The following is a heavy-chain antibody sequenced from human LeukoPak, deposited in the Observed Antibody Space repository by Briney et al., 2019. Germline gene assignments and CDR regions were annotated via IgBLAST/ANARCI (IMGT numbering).Heavy chain of an antibody. D-gene: IGHD2-8*02. CDR1: GYTFSDYY. CDR3: ARQNTGQLDY. Sequence: ASVKVSCKASGYTFSDYYMHWVRQAPGQGLEWTGWINPKSGDTKYAQKFQARVTMTRDTSITTTYIEVSRLSSDDTAVYYCARQNTGQLDYWGQGTLVTVSS. J-gene: IGHJ4*02. V-gene: IGHV1-2*02. CDR2: INPKSGDT.